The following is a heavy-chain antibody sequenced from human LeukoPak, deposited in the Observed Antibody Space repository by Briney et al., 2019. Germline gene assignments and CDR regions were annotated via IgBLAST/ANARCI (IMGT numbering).Heavy chain of an antibody. CDR2: IIPIFGTA. Sequence: SVKVSCKASGGTFSSYAISWVRQAPGQGLEWMGGIIPIFGTANYAQKFQGRVTITTGESTSTAYMELSSLRSEDTAVYYCASAPYSYGYYYYYMDVWGKGTTVTVSS. CDR3: ASAPYSYGYYYYYMDV. V-gene: IGHV1-69*05. CDR1: GGTFSSYA. D-gene: IGHD5-18*01. J-gene: IGHJ6*03.